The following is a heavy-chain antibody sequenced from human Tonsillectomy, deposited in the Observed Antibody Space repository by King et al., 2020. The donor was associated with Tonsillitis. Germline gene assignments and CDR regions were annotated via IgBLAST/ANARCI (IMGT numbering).Heavy chain of an antibody. J-gene: IGHJ6*03. Sequence: QLVQSGAEVKKPGASVKVSCKASGYTFTNYGISWVRQAPGQGLEWMGWISVSNGNTNYAQNLQGRVTMTTDTSTSTAYMELRSLSSDGTAVYYCARDSDTSPWYYYYYMDVWGKGTTVTVSS. CDR3: ARDSDTSPWYYYYYMDV. V-gene: IGHV1-18*01. CDR2: ISVSNGNT. CDR1: GYTFTNYG.